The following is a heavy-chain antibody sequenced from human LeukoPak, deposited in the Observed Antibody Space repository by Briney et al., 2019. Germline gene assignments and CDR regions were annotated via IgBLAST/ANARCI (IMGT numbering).Heavy chain of an antibody. CDR1: GGSIRNYY. Sequence: SETLSLTCTASGGSIRNYYWSWIRQPPGKGLEWIGYFSYSGSTTYNPSLKSRVTISVDTSKNQFSLKLSSVTAADTAVYYCARQGGAMAEFDYWGQGTLVTVSS. J-gene: IGHJ4*02. V-gene: IGHV4-59*08. D-gene: IGHD5-18*01. CDR3: ARQGGAMAEFDY. CDR2: FSYSGST.